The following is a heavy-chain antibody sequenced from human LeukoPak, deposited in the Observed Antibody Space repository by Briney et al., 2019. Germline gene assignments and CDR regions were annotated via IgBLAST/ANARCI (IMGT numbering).Heavy chain of an antibody. V-gene: IGHV4-39*07. D-gene: IGHD2-15*01. CDR2: FSYSGST. CDR3: ARDRTVVVVVAATQAHWFDP. CDR1: GDSISSSSYY. Sequence: PSETLSLTCTVSGDSISSSSYYWGWIRQPPGKGLEWIGSFSYSGSTYYNPSLKSRVTISVDTSKNQFSLKLSSVTAADTAVYYCARDRTVVVVVAATQAHWFDPWAREPWSPSPQ. J-gene: IGHJ5*02.